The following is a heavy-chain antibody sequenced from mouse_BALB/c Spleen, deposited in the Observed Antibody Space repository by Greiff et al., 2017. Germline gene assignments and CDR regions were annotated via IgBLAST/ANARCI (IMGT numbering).Heavy chain of an antibody. Sequence: EVQVVESGGDLVKPGGSLKLSCAASGFTFSSYGMSWVRQTPDKRLEWVATISSGGSYTYYPDSVKGRFTISRDNAKNTLYLQMSSLKSEDTAMYYCARGGDYDIAMDYWGQGTSVTVSS. CDR2: ISSGGSYT. CDR1: GFTFSSYG. D-gene: IGHD2-4*01. J-gene: IGHJ4*01. CDR3: ARGGDYDIAMDY. V-gene: IGHV5-6*01.